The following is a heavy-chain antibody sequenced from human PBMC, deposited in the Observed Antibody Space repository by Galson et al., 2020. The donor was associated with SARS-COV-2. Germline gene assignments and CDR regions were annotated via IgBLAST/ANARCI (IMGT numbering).Heavy chain of an antibody. CDR2: INAGDGNT. J-gene: IGHJ5*02. D-gene: IGHD3-10*01. CDR3: VRGNYGSVTRWFDP. CDR1: AYTFTSYA. V-gene: IGHV1-3*01. Sequence: ASVKVSCKASAYTFTSYAIHWVRQAPGQRLEWMGWINAGDGNTKFSQKFQGRVTITRDTSASTAYMELTSLSTEDTAVYFCVRGNYGSVTRWFDPWGQGTLVTVSP.